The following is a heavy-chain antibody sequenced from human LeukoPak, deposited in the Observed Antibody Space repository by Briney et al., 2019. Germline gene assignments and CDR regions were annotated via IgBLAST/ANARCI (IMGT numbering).Heavy chain of an antibody. CDR2: INPNCGGS. CDR1: GYTLTELS. CDR3: AKDSSALLRYFDWEWYYFDY. D-gene: IGHD3-9*01. V-gene: IGHV1-2*02. J-gene: IGHJ4*02. Sequence: GASVKVSCKVSGYTLTELSMHWVRQAPGKGLEWMGWINPNCGGSNYAQKFQGRVTMTRDTSISTAYMELSRLRSDDTAVYYCAKDSSALLRYFDWEWYYFDYWGQGTPVTVSS.